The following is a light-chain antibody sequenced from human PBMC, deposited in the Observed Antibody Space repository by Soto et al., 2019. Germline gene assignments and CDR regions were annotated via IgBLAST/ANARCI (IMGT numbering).Light chain of an antibody. V-gene: IGKV3-15*01. CDR2: GAS. Sequence: EIGMTQSPATLSVSPEERATLSCRASQSLSSNLAWYQQKPGQAPRLLIYGASTRATGIPARFSGSGSGTEFTLTISSLQSEDFAVYYCQQYNDWPRRLTFGGGTKVEIK. J-gene: IGKJ4*01. CDR3: QQYNDWPRRLT. CDR1: QSLSSN.